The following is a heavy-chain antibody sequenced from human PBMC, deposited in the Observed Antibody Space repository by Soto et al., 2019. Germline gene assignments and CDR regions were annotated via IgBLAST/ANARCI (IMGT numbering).Heavy chain of an antibody. Sequence: SVKVSCRASGYTFTSYGISWVRQAPGQGLEWMGWISAYNGNTNYAQKLQGRVTMTTDTSTSTAYMELRSLRSDDTAVYYCARVYYDFWRGVYNWFDPWGQGTLVTVSS. CDR1: GYTFTSYG. D-gene: IGHD3-3*01. CDR2: ISAYNGNT. CDR3: ARVYYDFWRGVYNWFDP. V-gene: IGHV1-18*04. J-gene: IGHJ5*02.